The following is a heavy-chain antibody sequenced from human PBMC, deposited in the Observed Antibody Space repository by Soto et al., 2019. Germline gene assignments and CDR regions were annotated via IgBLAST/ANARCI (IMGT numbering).Heavy chain of an antibody. CDR2: ISGSGGST. D-gene: IGHD1-26*01. V-gene: IGHV3-23*01. J-gene: IGHJ4*02. CDR1: VFTFSSYA. Sequence: PWWSLRLSCSASVFTFSSYAMSWFRQAPGKGLEWVSAISGSGGSTYYADSVKGRFTISRDNSKNTLYLQMNSLRAEDTAVYYCAKVESGSRSHFDYWGQGTLVTVSS. CDR3: AKVESGSRSHFDY.